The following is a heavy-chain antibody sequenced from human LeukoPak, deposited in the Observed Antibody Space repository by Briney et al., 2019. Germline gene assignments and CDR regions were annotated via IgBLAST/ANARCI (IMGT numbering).Heavy chain of an antibody. CDR3: AREYYSDSSGSDY. D-gene: IGHD3-22*01. CDR1: GYTFSSYW. Sequence: GGSLRLSCAASGYTFSSYWMSWVRQAPGKGLQWVANINQDGSEKYSVDSVKGRFTISRDNAKNSLYLQMNSLRAEDTAVYYCAREYYSDSSGSDYWGQGTLVTVSS. V-gene: IGHV3-7*05. CDR2: INQDGSEK. J-gene: IGHJ4*02.